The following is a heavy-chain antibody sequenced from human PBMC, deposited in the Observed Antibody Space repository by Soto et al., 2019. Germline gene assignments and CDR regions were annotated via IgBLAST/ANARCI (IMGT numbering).Heavy chain of an antibody. V-gene: IGHV1-8*01. CDR3: AIMVVAATKVVAY. D-gene: IGHD2-15*01. CDR2: MNPNRGNT. J-gene: IGHJ4*02. Sequence: GASVKVSCKAAGCTFTSYDINWLRQATGKGRGWMGWMNPNRGNTGHAQKFQGRVTMTRNTSISTAYMELSSLRSEDTAVYYCAIMVVAATKVVAYWGQGTLVTVSS. CDR1: GCTFTSYD.